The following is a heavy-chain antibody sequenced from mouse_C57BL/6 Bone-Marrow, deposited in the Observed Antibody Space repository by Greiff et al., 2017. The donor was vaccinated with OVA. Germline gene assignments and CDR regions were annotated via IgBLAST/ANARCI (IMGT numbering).Heavy chain of an antibody. V-gene: IGHV1-81*01. CDR1: GYTFTSYG. CDR2: IYPRSGNT. D-gene: IGHD1-1*01. Sequence: VQLVESGAELARPGASVKLSCKASGYTFTSYGISWVKQRTGQGLEWIGEIYPRSGNTYYHEKFKGKATLTADKSSSTAYMELRSLTSDDSAVYFCRDLLLRSHYFDYWGQGTTLTVSS. J-gene: IGHJ2*01. CDR3: RDLLLRSHYFDY.